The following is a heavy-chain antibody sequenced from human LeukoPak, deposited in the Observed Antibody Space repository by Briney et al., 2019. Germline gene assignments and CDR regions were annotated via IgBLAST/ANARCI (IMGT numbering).Heavy chain of an antibody. D-gene: IGHD6-13*01. CDR2: IYYSGST. CDR3: ARVAAAAGDY. Sequence: SETLSLTCTVSGGSISSSSYYWGWIRQPPGKGLEWIGNIYYSGSTYYNPSLKSRVTISVDTSKNQFSLKLSSVTAADTAVYYCARVAAAAGDYWGQGTLVTVSS. V-gene: IGHV4-39*07. CDR1: GGSISSSSYY. J-gene: IGHJ4*02.